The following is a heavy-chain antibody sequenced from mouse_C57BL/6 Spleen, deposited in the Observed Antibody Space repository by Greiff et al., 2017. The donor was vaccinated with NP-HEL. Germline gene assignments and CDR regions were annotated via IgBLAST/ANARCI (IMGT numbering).Heavy chain of an antibody. Sequence: QVRLQQSGAELVRPGTSVKMSCKASGYTFTNYWIGWAKQRPGHGLEWIGDIYPGGGYTNYNEKFKGKATLTADKSSSTAYMQFSSLTSEDSAIYYCARGDGNYGGFDYWGQGTTLTVSS. D-gene: IGHD2-1*01. V-gene: IGHV1-63*01. CDR2: IYPGGGYT. J-gene: IGHJ2*01. CDR3: ARGDGNYGGFDY. CDR1: GYTFTNYW.